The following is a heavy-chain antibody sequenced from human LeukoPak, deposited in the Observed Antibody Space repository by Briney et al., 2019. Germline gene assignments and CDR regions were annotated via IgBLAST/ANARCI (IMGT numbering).Heavy chain of an antibody. Sequence: SGTLSLTCAVSGGSISSSNWWTWVRQPPGKGLEWIGEIFHSGSTNYNPSLRSRLTISVDKSRNQFSLKLSSVTAADTAAYHCASLYYYDSGGYYNGDYWGQGTLVSVSS. CDR2: IFHSGST. CDR3: ASLYYYDSGGYYNGDY. J-gene: IGHJ4*02. V-gene: IGHV4-4*02. CDR1: GGSISSSNW. D-gene: IGHD3-10*01.